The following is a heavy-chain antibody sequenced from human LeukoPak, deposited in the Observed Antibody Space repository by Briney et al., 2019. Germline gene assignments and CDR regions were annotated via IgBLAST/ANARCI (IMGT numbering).Heavy chain of an antibody. Sequence: SETLSLTCTVSGGSISSYYWSWIRQPPGKGLEWIGYIYYSGSTNYNPSLKSRVTISVDTSKNQFSLKLSSVTAADTAVYYCARSVEGYCRGGSCYSYYYYMDVWGKGTTVTVSS. J-gene: IGHJ6*03. V-gene: IGHV4-59*01. CDR3: ARSVEGYCRGGSCYSYYYYMDV. D-gene: IGHD2-15*01. CDR2: IYYSGST. CDR1: GGSISSYY.